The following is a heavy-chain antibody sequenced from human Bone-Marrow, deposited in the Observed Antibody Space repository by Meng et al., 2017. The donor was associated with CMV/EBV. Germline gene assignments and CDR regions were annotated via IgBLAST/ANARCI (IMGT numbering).Heavy chain of an antibody. J-gene: IGHJ6*02. CDR3: ARKGPKILRTTNGFYYYGMDV. V-gene: IGHV1-2*02. D-gene: IGHD1-7*01. CDR2: INPNSGGT. Sequence: VWGSCKGHGHTIAADYMHWVRQAPGQGLEWMGWINPNSGGTHYAQRFQGRVSMTRGTSISTAYMELSGLRSDDTAVYYCARKGPKILRTTNGFYYYGMDVWAQGSTVTVSS. CDR1: GHTIAADY.